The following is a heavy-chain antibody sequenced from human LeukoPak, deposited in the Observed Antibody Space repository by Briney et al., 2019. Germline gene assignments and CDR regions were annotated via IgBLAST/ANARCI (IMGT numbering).Heavy chain of an antibody. CDR1: GFTFDDYG. J-gene: IGHJ6*03. V-gene: IGHV3-20*01. CDR2: IHWNGDTT. D-gene: IGHD5-24*01. Sequence: PGGSLRLSCVASGFTFDDYGMTWVRQAPGKGLEWVSGIHWNGDTTSYADSVRGRFTISRDNAKNSLYLQMNNLRAEDTALYHCARVGGYNRPGYFYYMDVWGKGTTVTVSS. CDR3: ARVGGYNRPGYFYYMDV.